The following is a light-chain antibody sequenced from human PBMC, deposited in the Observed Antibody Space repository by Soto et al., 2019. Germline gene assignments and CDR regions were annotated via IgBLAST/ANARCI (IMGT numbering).Light chain of an antibody. V-gene: IGKV3-20*01. Sequence: EIVLTQSPGTLSLSPGERATLSCRASQSVSSSHLAWYQQKPGRAPRLLIYGASSRATGIPDRFSGGGSGTDFTLTISRLEPEDFAVYYCQQYGSSLTWTFGQGTKVDIK. CDR3: QQYGSSLTWT. J-gene: IGKJ1*01. CDR1: QSVSSSH. CDR2: GAS.